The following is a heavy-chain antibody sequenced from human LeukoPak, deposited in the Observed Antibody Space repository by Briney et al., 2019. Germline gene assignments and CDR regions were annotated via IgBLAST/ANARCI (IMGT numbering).Heavy chain of an antibody. CDR3: ARDLGGYYDSSGYGPGAFDY. J-gene: IGHJ4*02. Sequence: PSETLSLTCAVYGGSFSGYYWSWIRQPPGKGLEWIGEINHSGSTNYNPSLKSRVTISVDTSKNQFSLKLSSVTAADTAVYYCARDLGGYYDSSGYGPGAFDYWGQGTLVTVSS. V-gene: IGHV4-34*01. CDR2: INHSGST. D-gene: IGHD3-22*01. CDR1: GGSFSGYY.